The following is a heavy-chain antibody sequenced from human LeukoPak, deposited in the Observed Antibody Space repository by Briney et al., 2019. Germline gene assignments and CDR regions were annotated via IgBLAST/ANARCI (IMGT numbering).Heavy chain of an antibody. CDR2: IYTSGTT. V-gene: IGHV4-61*02. CDR1: GGSISSGSYF. J-gene: IGHJ4*02. D-gene: IGHD5-18*01. Sequence: PSQTLSLTCTVSGGSISSGSYFWSWIRQPAGKGLEWIGRIYTSGTTNYNPSLKSRVTISVDTSKNQFSLKLSSVTAADTAVYYCARKIYSYGISWGQGTLVTVSS. CDR3: ARKIYSYGIS.